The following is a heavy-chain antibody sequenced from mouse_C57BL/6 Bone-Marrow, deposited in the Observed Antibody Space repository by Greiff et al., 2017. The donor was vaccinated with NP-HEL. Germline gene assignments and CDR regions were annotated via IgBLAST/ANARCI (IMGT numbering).Heavy chain of an antibody. CDR3: ARRGGCDYGSSDFDD. J-gene: IGHJ2*01. CDR2: ISNGGGST. V-gene: IGHV5-12*01. D-gene: IGHD1-1*01. CDR1: GFTFSDYY. Sequence: EVQVVESGGGLVQPGGSLKLSCAASGFTFSDYYMYWVRQTPEKRLEWVAYISNGGGSTYYPDTVKGRFTISSDSAKNTLYLQMSRLKSEDTAMYYCARRGGCDYGSSDFDDWGKGTTVTVAS.